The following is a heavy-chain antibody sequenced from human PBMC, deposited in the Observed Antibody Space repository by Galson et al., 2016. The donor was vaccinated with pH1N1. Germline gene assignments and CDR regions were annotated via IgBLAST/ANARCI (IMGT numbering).Heavy chain of an antibody. D-gene: IGHD6-13*01. V-gene: IGHV4-38-2*01. Sequence: ETLSLTCGVSGFSVSSGYYWGWIRQPPGKGLEWLGSSYYSVRTYYNPSLRSRVAISVDTSKTQISLKLTSVTAAARAVYYCAKMARIRAPDSEYYIDYWGQGILGNVSS. J-gene: IGHJ4*02. CDR1: GFSVSSGYY. CDR3: AKMARIRAPDSEYYIDY. CDR2: SYYSVRT.